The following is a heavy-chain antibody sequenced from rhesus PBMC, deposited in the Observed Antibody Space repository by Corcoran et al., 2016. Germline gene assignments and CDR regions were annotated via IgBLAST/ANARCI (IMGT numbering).Heavy chain of an antibody. J-gene: IGHJ4*01. CDR1: GFTFSDYY. CDR3: ARVTFGGLDY. CDR2: IRNKANGGTE. V-gene: IGHV3-116*02. D-gene: IGHD2-39*01. Sequence: EVRLVESGGGLVQPGGSLRLSCAASGFTFSDYYIRWVRQAPGKGPELVVFIRNKANGGTEEYAATVKVRFTISRDDSKSSASLQMNSLKTEDTAVYYCARVTFGGLDYWGQGVLVTVSS.